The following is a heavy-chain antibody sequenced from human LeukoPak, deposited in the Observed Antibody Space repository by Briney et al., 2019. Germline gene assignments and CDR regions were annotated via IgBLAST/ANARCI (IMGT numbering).Heavy chain of an antibody. CDR3: AKRGVVIRVILVGFHKEAYYFDS. V-gene: IGHV3-23*01. CDR2: ISDSGGGT. D-gene: IGHD3-22*01. Sequence: GGSLRLSCAVFGITVSNYGMSWVRQAPGKGLEWVAGISDSGGGTKYADSVKGRFTISRDNPKNTLYLQMNSLRAEDTAVYFCAKRGVVIRVILVGFHKEAYYFDSWGQGALVTVSS. J-gene: IGHJ4*02. CDR1: GITVSNYG.